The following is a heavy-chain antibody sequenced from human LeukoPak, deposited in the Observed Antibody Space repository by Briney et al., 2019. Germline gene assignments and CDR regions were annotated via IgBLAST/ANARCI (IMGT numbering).Heavy chain of an antibody. CDR1: GGSISSYY. D-gene: IGHD5-18*01. V-gene: IGHV4-4*07. CDR3: ARAVRETAMGNNWFDP. CDR2: IYTSGST. J-gene: IGHJ5*02. Sequence: SETLSLTCTVSGGSISSYYWSWIRQPAGKGLEWIGRIYTSGSTNYNPSLKSRVTMSVDTSKNQFSLKLSSVTAADTAVYYCARAVRETAMGNNWFDPWGQGTLVTVST.